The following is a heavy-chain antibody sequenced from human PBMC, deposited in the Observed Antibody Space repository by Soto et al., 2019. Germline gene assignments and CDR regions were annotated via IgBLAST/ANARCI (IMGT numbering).Heavy chain of an antibody. D-gene: IGHD3-16*02. CDR2: INHSGST. J-gene: IGHJ4*02. CDR1: GGSFSGYY. Sequence: SETLSLTCAVYGGSFSGYYWSWIRQPPGKGLEWIGEINHSGSTNYNPSLKSRVTISVDTSKNQFSLKLSSVTAADTAVYYCARGRRNDYIWGSYRAGNYFDYWGQGTLVTVSS. V-gene: IGHV4-34*01. CDR3: ARGRRNDYIWGSYRAGNYFDY.